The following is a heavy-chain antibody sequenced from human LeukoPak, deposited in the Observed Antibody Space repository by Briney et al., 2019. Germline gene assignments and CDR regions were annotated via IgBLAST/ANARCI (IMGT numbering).Heavy chain of an antibody. Sequence: SETLSLTCTVSGGSISSSSYYWGWIRQPPGKGLEWIGSIYYSGSTYYNPSLKSRVTISVDTSKNQFSLKLSSVTAADTAVYYCARTKRTGGRITMVRGVIAPPYYFDYWGQGTLVTVSS. V-gene: IGHV4-39*07. J-gene: IGHJ4*02. D-gene: IGHD3-10*01. CDR1: GGSISSSSYY. CDR3: ARTKRTGGRITMVRGVIAPPYYFDY. CDR2: IYYSGST.